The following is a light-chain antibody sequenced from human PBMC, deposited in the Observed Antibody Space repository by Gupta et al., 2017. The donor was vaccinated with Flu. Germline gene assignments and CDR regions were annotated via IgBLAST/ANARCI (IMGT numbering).Light chain of an antibody. CDR2: EVN. CDR3: TSYTTSDTWI. V-gene: IGLV2-14*01. CDR1: TSDIGTYNY. Sequence: QSALTQPASVSGSPGQSITISCTGTTSDIGTYNYVAWYQQHPGNAPKLMIYEVNYRPSGVSSRFSASKSGNTASLTISGLQAEDDAYYYCTSYTTSDTWIFGGGTKLTVL. J-gene: IGLJ2*01.